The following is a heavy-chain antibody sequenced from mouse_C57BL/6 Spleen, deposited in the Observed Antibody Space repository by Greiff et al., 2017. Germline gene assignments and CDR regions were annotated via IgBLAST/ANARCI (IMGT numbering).Heavy chain of an antibody. D-gene: IGHD2-4*01. CDR2: IYPRSGNT. V-gene: IGHV1-81*01. CDR1: GYTFTSYG. J-gene: IGHJ3*01. CDR3: GNYDYDGFAY. Sequence: VQGVESGAELARPGASVKLSCKASGYTFTSYGISWVKQRTGQGLEWIGEIYPRSGNTYYNEKFKGKATLTADKSSSTAYMELRSLTSEDSAVYFCGNYDYDGFAYWGQGTLVTVSA.